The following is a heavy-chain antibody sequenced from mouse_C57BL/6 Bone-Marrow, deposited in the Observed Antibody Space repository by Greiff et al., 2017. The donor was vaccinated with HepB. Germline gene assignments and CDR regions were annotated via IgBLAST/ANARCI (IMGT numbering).Heavy chain of an antibody. D-gene: IGHD2-4*01. CDR3: TRHYYDYDWFAY. V-gene: IGHV1-15*01. J-gene: IGHJ3*01. Sequence: VKLQESGAELVRPGASVTLSCKASGYTFTDYEMHWVKQTPVHGLEWIGAIDPETGGTAYNQKFKGKAILTADKSSSTAYMELRSLTSEDSAVYYCTRHYYDYDWFAYWGQGTLVTVSA. CDR2: IDPETGGT. CDR1: GYTFTDYE.